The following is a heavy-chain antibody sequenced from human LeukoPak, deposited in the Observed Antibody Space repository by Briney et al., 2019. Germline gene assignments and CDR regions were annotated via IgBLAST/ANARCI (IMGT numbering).Heavy chain of an antibody. CDR2: VNPNSGGT. Sequence: GASVKVSCKASGYTFTGYYMDWARQAPGQGLEWMGWVNPNSGGTNHAQKFQGRVTMTRDPSISTPYMELSRLRSDDTAVYYCARGEVKGSRGYHLDWGQGTLVTVSS. V-gene: IGHV1-2*02. CDR3: ARGEVKGSRGYHLD. D-gene: IGHD3-22*01. J-gene: IGHJ4*02. CDR1: GYTFTGYY.